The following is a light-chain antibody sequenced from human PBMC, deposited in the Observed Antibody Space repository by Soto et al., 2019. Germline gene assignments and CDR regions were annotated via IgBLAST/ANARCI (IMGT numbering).Light chain of an antibody. J-gene: IGLJ2*01. CDR2: LNSDGSH. Sequence: QLVLTQSPSASASLGASVKLTCTLSSGHSSYAIAWHQQQPEKGPRYLMKLNSDGSHRKGDGIPDRFSGSSSGAEHYLTIYSLQSEDEADYYCQTWGTGIGVFGGGTKLTVL. CDR3: QTWGTGIGV. CDR1: SGHSSYA. V-gene: IGLV4-69*01.